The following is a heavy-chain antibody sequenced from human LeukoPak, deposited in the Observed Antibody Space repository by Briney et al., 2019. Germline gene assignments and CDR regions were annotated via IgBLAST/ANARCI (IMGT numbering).Heavy chain of an antibody. CDR1: GGSISSSSYY. J-gene: IGHJ5*02. CDR3: ARDRAVVPAANWSDP. D-gene: IGHD2-2*01. V-gene: IGHV4-39*07. CDR2: IYYSGST. Sequence: SETLSLTCTVSGGSISSSSYYWGWIRQPPGKGLEWIGSIYYSGSTYYNPSLKSRVTISVDTSKNQFSLKLSSVTAADTAVYYCARDRAVVPAANWSDPWGQGTLVTVSS.